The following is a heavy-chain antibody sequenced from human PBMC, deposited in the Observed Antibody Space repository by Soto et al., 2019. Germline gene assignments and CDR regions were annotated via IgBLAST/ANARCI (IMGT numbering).Heavy chain of an antibody. Sequence: GGSLRLSCAASGFTFSNAWMSWVRQAPGKGLEWVGHIKSKTDGGTTDYAAPVKGRFTISRDDSKNTLYLQMNSLKTEDTAVYYCTSSSYYDYVWGSYPYWGQGTLVTVSS. CDR1: GFTFSNAW. CDR3: TSSSYYDYVWGSYPY. V-gene: IGHV3-15*01. J-gene: IGHJ4*02. D-gene: IGHD3-16*02. CDR2: IKSKTDGGTT.